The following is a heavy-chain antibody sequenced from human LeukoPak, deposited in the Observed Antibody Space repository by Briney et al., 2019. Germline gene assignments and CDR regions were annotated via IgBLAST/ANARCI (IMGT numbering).Heavy chain of an antibody. CDR1: GFTFSSYA. CDR2: ISDSVSTT. CDR3: AKGHFKDSSGYYPYYFDY. J-gene: IGHJ4*02. D-gene: IGHD3-22*01. Sequence: GGPLRLSCAASGFTFSSYAMSWVRQAPGKGLEWVSGISDSVSTTYYADPVKGRFTISRDNSKNTLYLQMNSLRAEDTAVYYCAKGHFKDSSGYYPYYFDYWGQGTLVTVSS. V-gene: IGHV3-23*01.